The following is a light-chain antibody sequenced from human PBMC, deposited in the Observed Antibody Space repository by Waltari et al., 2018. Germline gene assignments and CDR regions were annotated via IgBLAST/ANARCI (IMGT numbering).Light chain of an antibody. CDR1: SGSIARNS. CDR2: DDD. Sequence: FVLTQPHSVSESPGKTVTLSCTRSSGSIARNSVQRYLPRPGSAPTLVIYDDDRRPSGVPDRFSASVDSSSNSASLTISGLQTEDEGVYYCQSYDNNNRGLFGGGTKLTVL. J-gene: IGLJ2*01. CDR3: QSYDNNNRGL. V-gene: IGLV6-57*03.